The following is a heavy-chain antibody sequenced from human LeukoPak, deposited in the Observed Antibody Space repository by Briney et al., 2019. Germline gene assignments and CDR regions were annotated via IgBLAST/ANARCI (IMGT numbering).Heavy chain of an antibody. V-gene: IGHV5-51*01. Sequence: GESLKISCKGSGYSFTSFLIGWVRQVPGKGLGWMGIIYLGDSDTRYSPSFQGQATISADKSISTAYLQWSSPKASDTAMYYCARQSVRCSGGSCYWPFDYWGQGNLVTVSS. CDR3: ARQSVRCSGGSCYWPFDY. J-gene: IGHJ4*02. CDR2: IYLGDSDT. CDR1: GYSFTSFL. D-gene: IGHD2-15*01.